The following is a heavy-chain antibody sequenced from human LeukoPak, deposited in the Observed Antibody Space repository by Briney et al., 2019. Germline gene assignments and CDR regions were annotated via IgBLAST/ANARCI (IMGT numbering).Heavy chain of an antibody. CDR3: ARGRPPDY. Sequence: KGLEWIGEINHSGSTNYNPSLKSRVTISVDTSKNQFSPKLSSVTAADTAVYYCARGRPPDYWGQGTLVTVSS. V-gene: IGHV4-34*01. CDR2: INHSGST. J-gene: IGHJ4*02.